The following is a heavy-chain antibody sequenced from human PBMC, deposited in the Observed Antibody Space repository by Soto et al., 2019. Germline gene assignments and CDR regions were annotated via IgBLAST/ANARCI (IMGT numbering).Heavy chain of an antibody. CDR1: GGSISSYY. J-gene: IGHJ6*03. D-gene: IGHD6-6*01. CDR2: IYYSGST. Sequence: SETLSLTCTVSGGSISSYYWSWIRQPPGKGLEWIGYIYYSGSTNYNPSLKSRVTISVDTSKNQFSLKLSSVTAADTAVYYCARRTLSVSGSSSNYYYYYYMDVWGKGTTVTVSS. V-gene: IGHV4-59*08. CDR3: ARRTLSVSGSSSNYYYYYYMDV.